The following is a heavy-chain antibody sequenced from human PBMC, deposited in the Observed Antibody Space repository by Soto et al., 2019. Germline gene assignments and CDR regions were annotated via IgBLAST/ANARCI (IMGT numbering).Heavy chain of an antibody. V-gene: IGHV4-59*08. CDR3: ARQTPWLSAFDI. D-gene: IGHD3-9*01. CDR2: IYHSGST. CDR1: GGSITSDY. Sequence: QVQLQESGPGLVKPSETLSLTCTVSGGSITSDYWSWIRQPPGKGLEWIGYIYHSGSTNYNPSLRGQATISVYTSKIQFSLKLSSMTAADTAVYYCARQTPWLSAFDIWGQGTMVTVSS. J-gene: IGHJ3*02.